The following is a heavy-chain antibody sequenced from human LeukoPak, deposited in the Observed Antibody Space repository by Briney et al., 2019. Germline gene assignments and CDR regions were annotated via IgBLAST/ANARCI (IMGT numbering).Heavy chain of an antibody. V-gene: IGHV3-30-3*01. J-gene: IGHJ4*02. CDR3: ARWPASTYYYDSSGFDY. CDR2: ISYDGSNK. D-gene: IGHD3-22*01. CDR1: GFTFSSYA. Sequence: GRSLRLSCAASGFTFSSYAMHWVRQAPGKGLEWVAVISYDGSNKYYADSVKGRFTISRDNSKNTLYLQMNSLRAEDTAVYYCARWPASTYYYDSSGFDYWGQGTLVTVSS.